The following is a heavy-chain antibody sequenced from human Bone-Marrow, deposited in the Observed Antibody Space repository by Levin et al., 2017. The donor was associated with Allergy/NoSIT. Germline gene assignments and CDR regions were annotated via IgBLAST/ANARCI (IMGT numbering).Heavy chain of an antibody. Sequence: GGSLRLSCAASGFNFNSYAMNWVRQAPGKGLEWVSAISGSGGGIYYGDSVKGRFTTSRDNSKNMLYLQMNSLRAEDTAVYYWAKDYHGAGNYFIGERLDCWGQGTLVTVSS. D-gene: IGHD3-10*01. CDR2: ISGSGGGI. CDR1: GFNFNSYA. J-gene: IGHJ4*02. CDR3: AKDYHGAGNYFIGERLDC. V-gene: IGHV3-23*01.